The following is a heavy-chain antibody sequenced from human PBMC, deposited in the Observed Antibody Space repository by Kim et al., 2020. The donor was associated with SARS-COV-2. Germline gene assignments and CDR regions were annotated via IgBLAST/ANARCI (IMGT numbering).Heavy chain of an antibody. CDR3: AREFDSTKPFDF. D-gene: IGHD6-13*01. J-gene: IGHJ4*02. Sequence: FCADSVKGRFTISRDNAKNSLYLQMNSLRAEDTAVYYCAREFDSTKPFDFWGQGTLVTVSS. V-gene: IGHV3-21*06.